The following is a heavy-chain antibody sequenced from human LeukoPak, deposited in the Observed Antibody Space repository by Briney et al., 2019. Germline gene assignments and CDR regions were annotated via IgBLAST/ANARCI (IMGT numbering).Heavy chain of an antibody. Sequence: GGSLRLSCAASGFTFSSYAMSWVRQAPGKGLEWVSAISGSGGSTYYADSVKGRFTISRDNSKNTLYLQMNGLRAEDTAVYYCAKDIALRGGPAWGQGTLVTVSS. CDR2: ISGSGGST. CDR1: GFTFSSYA. CDR3: AKDIALRGGPA. D-gene: IGHD3-16*01. V-gene: IGHV3-23*01. J-gene: IGHJ4*02.